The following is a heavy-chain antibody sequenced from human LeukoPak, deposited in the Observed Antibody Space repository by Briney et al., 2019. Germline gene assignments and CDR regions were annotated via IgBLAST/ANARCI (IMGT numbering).Heavy chain of an antibody. D-gene: IGHD6-13*01. CDR2: ISWNSCSI. CDR3: AKDTSDIAAAGSLFDY. Sequence: GVSLRLSCAASGFTFDDYTMHWLRQAPGKGLEGVSGISWNSCSIGYEDSVKGRFTISRDNAKNSLYLQMNSLRAEDTALYYCAKDTSDIAAAGSLFDYWGQGTLVSVSS. J-gene: IGHJ4*02. V-gene: IGHV3-9*01. CDR1: GFTFDDYT.